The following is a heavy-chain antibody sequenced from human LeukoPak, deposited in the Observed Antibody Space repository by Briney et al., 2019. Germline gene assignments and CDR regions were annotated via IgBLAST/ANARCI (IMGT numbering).Heavy chain of an antibody. CDR1: GGSISSYY. V-gene: IGHV4-4*07. Sequence: SETLSLTCTVSGGSISSYYWSWIRQPAGKGLEWIGRIYTSGSTNYNPSLKSRVTMSVDTSKNQFSLKLSSVTAADTAVYYCARHSNSSSWYPLGAFDIWGQGTMVTVSS. D-gene: IGHD6-13*01. J-gene: IGHJ3*02. CDR3: ARHSNSSSWYPLGAFDI. CDR2: IYTSGST.